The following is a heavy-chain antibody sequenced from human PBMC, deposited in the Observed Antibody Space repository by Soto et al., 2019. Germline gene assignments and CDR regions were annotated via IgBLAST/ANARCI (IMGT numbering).Heavy chain of an antibody. D-gene: IGHD1-1*01. J-gene: IGHJ4*02. CDR2: IGSDGRTI. V-gene: IGHV3-48*03. CDR3: ATSRNEYFEN. Sequence: EVQLVESGGGLVQPGGSLRLSCATSGFTFSSYEMNWVRQAPGKGLEWVSYIGSDGRTIYYADSVRGRFTISRDNAKKSLFLQMNRLRAEDSAVYYRATSRNEYFENWGRGTLVTVSS. CDR1: GFTFSSYE.